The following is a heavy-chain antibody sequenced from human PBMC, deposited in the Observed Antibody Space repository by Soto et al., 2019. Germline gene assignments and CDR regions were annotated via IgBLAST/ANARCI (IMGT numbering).Heavy chain of an antibody. CDR1: GFTFVNYA. V-gene: IGHV3-23*01. CDR2: ISTSGTDT. J-gene: IGHJ5*02. CDR3: AKGLGGELPASMWLDP. D-gene: IGHD2-2*01. Sequence: EVQLLESGGDLVQPGESLRLSCVASGFTFVNYAMSWGRLAPGKGLEWVSTISTSGTDTFYADSVKGRFTTSRDNSKNTLYLQMNSLRDEDTAVYYCAKGLGGELPASMWLDPWGQGTLVTVSS.